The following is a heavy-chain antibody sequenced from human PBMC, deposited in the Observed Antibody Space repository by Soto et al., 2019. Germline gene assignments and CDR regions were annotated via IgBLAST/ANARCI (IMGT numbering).Heavy chain of an antibody. CDR3: ARADLHDRGSLNY. V-gene: IGHV4-59*01. CDR1: GGSISSFY. J-gene: IGHJ4*02. D-gene: IGHD1-1*01. CDR2: IYYSGST. Sequence: PSETLSLTCTVSGGSISSFYWSWIRQPPGKGLEWIGYIYYSGSTNYNPSLKSRVTISVDTSKNQFSLKLSSVTAADTAVYYCARADLHDRGSLNYWGQGTLVTVSS.